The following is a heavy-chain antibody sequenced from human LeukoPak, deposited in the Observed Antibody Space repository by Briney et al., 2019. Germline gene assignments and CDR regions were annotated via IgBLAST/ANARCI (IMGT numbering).Heavy chain of an antibody. Sequence: GGSLRLSCAASGFTFSSFAMSWVRQAPGKGLEWVSVVSGRGINTDYADSVRGRFSISRDNSKNTLYLQMNSLRAEDTAVYYCAKSRITMIVVVITDAFDIWGQGTMVTVSS. V-gene: IGHV3-23*01. CDR1: GFTFSSFA. CDR3: AKSRITMIVVVITDAFDI. J-gene: IGHJ3*02. D-gene: IGHD3-22*01. CDR2: VSGRGINT.